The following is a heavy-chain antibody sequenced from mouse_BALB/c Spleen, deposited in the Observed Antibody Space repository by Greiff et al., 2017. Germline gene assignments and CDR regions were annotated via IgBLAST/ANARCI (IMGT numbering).Heavy chain of an antibody. CDR2: ISSGGSYT. CDR3: ARGDSVLRLREVFDD. CDR1: GFTFSSYG. V-gene: IGHV5-6*01. J-gene: IGHJ2*01. D-gene: IGHD1-2*01. Sequence: EVMLVESGGDLVKPGGSLKLSCAASGFTFSSYGMSWVRQTPDKRLEWVATISSGGSYTYYPDSVKGRFTISRDNAKNTLYLQMSSMKSEDTAMYYCARGDSVLRLREVFDDWGQGTTLTVSS.